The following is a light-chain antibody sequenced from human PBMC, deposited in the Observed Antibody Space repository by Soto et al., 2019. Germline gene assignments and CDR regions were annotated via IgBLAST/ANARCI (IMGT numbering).Light chain of an antibody. J-gene: IGKJ5*01. CDR1: QGIRND. CDR2: AAS. V-gene: IGKV1-17*01. Sequence: DIQMTQSPSSLSASVGDRVTITCRTSQGIRNDLGWYQQKPGKAPKRLIYAASSLESGVPSRFSGSGSGTDFTLTISSLQPEDFATYYCQQFNNYITFGQGTRLEIK. CDR3: QQFNNYIT.